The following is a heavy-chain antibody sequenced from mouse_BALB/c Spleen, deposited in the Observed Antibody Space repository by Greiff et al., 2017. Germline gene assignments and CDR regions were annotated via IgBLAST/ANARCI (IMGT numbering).Heavy chain of an antibody. Sequence: EVQLQESGPELVKPGASVKVSRKASGYAFTSYNMYWVKQSHGKSLEWIGYIDPYNGGTSYNQKFKGKATLTVDKSSSTAYMHLNSLTSEDSAVYYCARRSGSSYGGFAYWGQGTLVTVSA. CDR3: ARRSGSSYGGFAY. D-gene: IGHD1-1*01. J-gene: IGHJ3*01. CDR1: GYAFTSYN. CDR2: IDPYNGGT. V-gene: IGHV1S135*01.